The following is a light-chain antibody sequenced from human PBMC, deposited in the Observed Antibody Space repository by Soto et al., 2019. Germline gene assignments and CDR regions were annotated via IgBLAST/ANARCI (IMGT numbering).Light chain of an antibody. CDR1: QSVSDY. CDR3: QRRVNWPPT. J-gene: IGKJ4*01. Sequence: EVVLTQSPASLSLSPGDRATLSCRADQSVSDYLAWYQQKPGQPPRLLFFDASSRATGVPDRFSAGGSGTDFTLIISSLQPEDFAVYYCQRRVNWPPTFGGGTKVEI. CDR2: DAS. V-gene: IGKV3-11*01.